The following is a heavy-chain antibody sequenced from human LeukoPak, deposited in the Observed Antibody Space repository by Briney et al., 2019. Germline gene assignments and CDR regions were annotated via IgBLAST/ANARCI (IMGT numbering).Heavy chain of an antibody. J-gene: IGHJ4*02. V-gene: IGHV3-33*01. CDR3: ARDNPLEGPFDY. Sequence: PGGSLRLSCAASGFTFSSDGMHWGCQGPGTGLERVAVMWYDGSSNTYEYPVKGRFTISRDNSTNTLYLQMNSLRPEDTAVYYWARDNPLEGPFDYRGQGTLVTVSS. CDR1: GFTFSSDG. CDR2: MWYDGSSN.